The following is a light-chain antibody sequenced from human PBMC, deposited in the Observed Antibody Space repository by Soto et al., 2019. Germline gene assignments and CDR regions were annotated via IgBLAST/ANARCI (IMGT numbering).Light chain of an antibody. J-gene: IGKJ5*01. Sequence: EIVLTQSPATLSSSPGERATLSCRARQSVNRKYLAWYKQKPGQAPRLLIYGASSRATGIPDRFSGSGSGTESTLTISSLKSEDFAVYYCQHYGISPNFGQGTRLEIK. V-gene: IGKV3-20*01. CDR3: QHYGISPN. CDR2: GAS. CDR1: QSVNRKY.